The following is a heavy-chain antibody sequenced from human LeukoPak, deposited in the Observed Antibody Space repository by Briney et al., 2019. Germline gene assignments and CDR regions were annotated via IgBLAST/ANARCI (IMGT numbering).Heavy chain of an antibody. D-gene: IGHD1-1*01. CDR1: GYTFTSYD. CDR2: MNPNSGNT. CDR3: ARGRTYDDAFDI. V-gene: IGHV1-8*01. Sequence: GASVKVSCKASGYTFTSYDINWVRQATGQGLEWMGWMNPNSGNTGYAQKFQGRVTMTRNTSISTAYMELSSLRPEDTAVYYCARGRTYDDAFDIWGQGTIATVPP. J-gene: IGHJ3*02.